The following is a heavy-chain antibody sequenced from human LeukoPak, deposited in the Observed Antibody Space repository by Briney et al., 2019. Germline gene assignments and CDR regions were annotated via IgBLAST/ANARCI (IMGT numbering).Heavy chain of an antibody. Sequence: PGGSLRLSCAASGFTFSNYAMHWVRQAPGKGLEWVAVISYDGSTKYYADSVKGRFTISRDNSKNTLYLQMNSLRAEDTAVYYSAKDLVYSSGWYDTGLHFDYWGQGTLVTVSS. CDR1: GFTFSNYA. J-gene: IGHJ4*02. V-gene: IGHV3-30*18. CDR2: ISYDGSTK. CDR3: AKDLVYSSGWYDTGLHFDY. D-gene: IGHD6-19*01.